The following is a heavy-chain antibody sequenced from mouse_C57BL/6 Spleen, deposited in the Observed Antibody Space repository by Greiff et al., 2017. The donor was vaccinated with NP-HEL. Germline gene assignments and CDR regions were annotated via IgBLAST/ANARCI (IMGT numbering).Heavy chain of an antibody. D-gene: IGHD1-1*01. CDR3: ARRIYYYGSSYFDY. CDR1: GYTFTSYD. V-gene: IGHV1-85*01. J-gene: IGHJ2*01. Sequence: QVQLKQSGPELVKPGASVKLSCKASGYTFTSYDINWVKQRPGQGLEWIGWIYPRDGSTKYNEKFKGKATLTVDTSSSTAYMELHSLTSEDSAVYFCARRIYYYGSSYFDYWGQGTTLTVSS. CDR2: IYPRDGST.